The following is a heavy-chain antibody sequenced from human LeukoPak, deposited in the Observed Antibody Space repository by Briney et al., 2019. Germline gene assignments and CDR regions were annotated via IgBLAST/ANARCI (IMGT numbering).Heavy chain of an antibody. V-gene: IGHV3-21*01. CDR1: GFTFSSYS. CDR3: ARVTSAAGIDY. CDR2: ISSSSSYI. J-gene: IGHJ4*02. Sequence: GGSLRLSCAASGFTFSSYSMNWVRQAPGKGLEWVSSISSSSSYIYYADSVKGRFTISRDNAKNSLYLQMNSLRAEDTAVYYCARVTSAAGIDYWGQGTLVTVSS. D-gene: IGHD6-13*01.